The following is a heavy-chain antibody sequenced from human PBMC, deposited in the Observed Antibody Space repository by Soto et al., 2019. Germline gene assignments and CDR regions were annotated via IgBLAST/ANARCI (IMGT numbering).Heavy chain of an antibody. V-gene: IGHV1-24*01. CDR3: ATVFSSPSFGYCSGGSCYRDNWFDP. D-gene: IGHD2-15*01. Sequence: GASVKVSCKVSGYTLTELSMQWVRQAPGKGLEWMGGFDPEDGETIYAQKFQGRVTMTEDTSTDTAYMELSSLRSEDTAVYYCATVFSSPSFGYCSGGSCYRDNWFDPWGQGTLVTVSS. CDR2: FDPEDGET. J-gene: IGHJ5*02. CDR1: GYTLTELS.